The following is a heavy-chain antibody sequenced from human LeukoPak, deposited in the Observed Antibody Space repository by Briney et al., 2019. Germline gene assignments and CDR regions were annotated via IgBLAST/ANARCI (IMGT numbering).Heavy chain of an antibody. V-gene: IGHV1-18*01. D-gene: IGHD2-2*01. CDR1: GYTFSTYG. Sequence: ASVKVSCKASGYTFSTYGLSWVRQAPGQGPEWMGWISAYNGNTIYAQKFQGRVTITTDTSTDTAYMELRSLSSDDTAVYYCARDDRGSCSTTTCPYFDYWGQGTLVTVSS. CDR3: ARDDRGSCSTTTCPYFDY. CDR2: ISAYNGNT. J-gene: IGHJ4*02.